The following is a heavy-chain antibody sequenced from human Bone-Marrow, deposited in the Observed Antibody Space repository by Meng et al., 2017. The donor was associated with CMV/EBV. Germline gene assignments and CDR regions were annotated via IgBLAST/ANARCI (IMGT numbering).Heavy chain of an antibody. Sequence: ASVKVSCKASGYTFTGYYMHWVRQAPGQGLEWMGWINPNSGGTNYAQKFQGRVTMTRDTSISTVYMELSRLRSDDTAVYYCARVASEKGAAGLMDVWGQGTTVTVSS. J-gene: IGHJ6*02. CDR1: GYTFTGYY. CDR3: ARVASEKGAAGLMDV. V-gene: IGHV1-2*02. CDR2: INPNSGGT. D-gene: IGHD2-15*01.